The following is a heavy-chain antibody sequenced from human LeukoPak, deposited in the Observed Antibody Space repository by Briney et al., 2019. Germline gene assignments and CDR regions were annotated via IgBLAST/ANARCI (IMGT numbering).Heavy chain of an antibody. CDR2: ISYDGSNK. D-gene: IGHD2-21*01. J-gene: IGHJ4*02. CDR3: ARDTVMTLDY. Sequence: GALRPSCAASGFTFSSYAMHWVRQAPGKGPEWVAVISYDGSNKYYADSVKGRFTISRDNSKNTLYLQMNSLRAEDTAVYYCARDTVMTLDYWGQGTLVTVSS. CDR1: GFTFSSYA. V-gene: IGHV3-30*04.